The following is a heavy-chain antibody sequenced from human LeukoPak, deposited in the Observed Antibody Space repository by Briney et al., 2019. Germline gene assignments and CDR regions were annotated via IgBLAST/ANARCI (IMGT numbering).Heavy chain of an antibody. CDR1: GYTFTGYY. V-gene: IGHV1-2*02. CDR2: INPNSGGT. D-gene: IGHD2-2*02. CDR3: AREAQLLYGPAYGY. J-gene: IGHJ4*02. Sequence: ASVKVSCKASGYTFTGYYMHWVRQAPGQGLEWMGWINPNSGGTNYAQKFQGRVTMTRDTSISTAYMELSRLRSDDTAVYYCAREAQLLYGPAYGYWGQGTLVTVSS.